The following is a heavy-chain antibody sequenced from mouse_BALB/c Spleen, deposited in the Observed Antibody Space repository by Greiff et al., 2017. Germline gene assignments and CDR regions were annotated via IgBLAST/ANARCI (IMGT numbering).Heavy chain of an antibody. CDR3: TRGGAYYGNPYYFDY. J-gene: IGHJ2*01. CDR2: INPSNGGT. D-gene: IGHD2-10*01. Sequence: VQLQQSGAELVKPGASVKLSCKASGYTFTSYYMYWVKQRPGQGLEWIGEINPSNGGTNFNEKFKSKATLTVDKSSSTAYMQLSSLTSEDSAVYYCTRGGAYYGNPYYFDYWGQGTTLTVSS. V-gene: IGHV1S81*02. CDR1: GYTFTSYY.